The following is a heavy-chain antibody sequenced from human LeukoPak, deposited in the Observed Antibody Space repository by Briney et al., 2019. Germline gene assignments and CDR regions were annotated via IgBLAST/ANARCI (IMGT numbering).Heavy chain of an antibody. J-gene: IGHJ4*02. CDR1: GFTFSRYW. Sequence: PGGSLRLSCAAAGFTFSRYWMNWYRQAPGKGLEWVGNINQDAREINYVDSVRGRFTISRDNAKNSLHLQMNSLRAEDTAAYYCATDRDNSDWQKRFDSWGQGTLVTVSS. D-gene: IGHD2-21*02. V-gene: IGHV3-7*01. CDR3: ATDRDNSDWQKRFDS. CDR2: INQDAREI.